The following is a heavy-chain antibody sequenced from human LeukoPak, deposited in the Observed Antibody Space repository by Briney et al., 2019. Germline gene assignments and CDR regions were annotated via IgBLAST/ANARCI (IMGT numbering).Heavy chain of an antibody. CDR1: GGSFSGYY. CDR2: INHGGST. CDR3: AREGRTLYYYGSGSYSGFFDY. Sequence: SETLSLTCAVYGGSFSGYYWSWIRQPPGKGLEWIGEINHGGSTNYNPSLKSRVTISVDTSKNQFSLKLSSVTAADTAVYYCAREGRTLYYYGSGSYSGFFDYWGQGTLVTVSS. V-gene: IGHV4-34*01. D-gene: IGHD3-10*01. J-gene: IGHJ4*02.